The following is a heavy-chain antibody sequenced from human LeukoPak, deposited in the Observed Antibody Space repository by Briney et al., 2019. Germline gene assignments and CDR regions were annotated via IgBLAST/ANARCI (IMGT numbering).Heavy chain of an antibody. D-gene: IGHD3-3*01. CDR3: ARVGYDFWSGFLRWFDP. CDR1: GGTFSSYA. J-gene: IGHJ5*02. CDR2: IIPIFGTA. V-gene: IGHV1-69*05. Sequence: ASVKVSCKASGGTFSSYAISWVRQAPGQGLEWMGGIIPIFGTANYAQKLQGRVTMTTDTSTSTAYMELRSLRSDDTAVYYCARVGYDFWSGFLRWFDPWGQGTLVTVSS.